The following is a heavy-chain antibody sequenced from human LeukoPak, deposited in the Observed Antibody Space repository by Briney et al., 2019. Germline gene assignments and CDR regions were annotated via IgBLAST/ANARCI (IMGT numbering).Heavy chain of an antibody. CDR1: GGSMNNRDYY. V-gene: IGHV4-30-4*01. CDR3: ARGRGSSWYYFDS. J-gene: IGHJ4*02. CDR2: IYYSGST. D-gene: IGHD6-13*01. Sequence: PSETLSLTCTVSGGSMNNRDYYWSWIRQPPGKGLEWLGYIYYSGSTYYNPSLKSRITISEDTPKNQFSLKLKSVTAADTAVYYCARGRGSSWYYFDSWGQGTLVTVSS.